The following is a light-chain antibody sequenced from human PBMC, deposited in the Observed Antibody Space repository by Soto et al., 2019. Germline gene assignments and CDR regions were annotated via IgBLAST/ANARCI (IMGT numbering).Light chain of an antibody. V-gene: IGLV2-14*01. CDR2: EVN. Sequence: QSALTQAASVSGSPGQSITISCTGASSDFGDHKSVSWYQHHPGKAAKLIIYEVNYRPSGVSSRFSGSRSGNTASLTISGLQAEDEANYYCSSSTDTSILFGGGTKLTVL. J-gene: IGLJ2*01. CDR1: SSDFGDHKS. CDR3: SSSTDTSIL.